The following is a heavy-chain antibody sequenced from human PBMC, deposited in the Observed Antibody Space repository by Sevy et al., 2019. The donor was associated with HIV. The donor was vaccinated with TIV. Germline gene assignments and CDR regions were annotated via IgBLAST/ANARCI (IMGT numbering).Heavy chain of an antibody. Sequence: ASVKVSCKASGYTFTKYGISWVRQAPGQGLEWMGWISAYNDNTNYAQKLQGRVTMTTDTSTNTAYMELRSLRSDDTAVYYCARDRNNYDSTGYPKVVDVWGQGTTVTVSS. CDR3: ARDRNNYDSTGYPKVVDV. D-gene: IGHD3-22*01. J-gene: IGHJ6*02. CDR1: GYTFTKYG. V-gene: IGHV1-18*01. CDR2: ISAYNDNT.